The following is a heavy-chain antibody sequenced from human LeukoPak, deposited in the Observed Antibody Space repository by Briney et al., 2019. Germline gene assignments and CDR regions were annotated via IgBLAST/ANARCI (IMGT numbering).Heavy chain of an antibody. V-gene: IGHV3-23*01. Sequence: GGSLRLSCAASGFTFSTFAMSWVRQAPGKGLAWVSHISASGASTYYADSVKGRFTISRDNSKNTLYLQMNSLRAEDTAVYYCAKGGGWFGELTREYYFDYWGQGTLVTVSS. CDR1: GFTFSTFA. D-gene: IGHD3-10*01. CDR3: AKGGGWFGELTREYYFDY. CDR2: ISASGAST. J-gene: IGHJ4*02.